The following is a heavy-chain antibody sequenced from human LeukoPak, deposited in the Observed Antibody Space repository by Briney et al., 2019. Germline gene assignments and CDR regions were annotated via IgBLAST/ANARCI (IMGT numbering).Heavy chain of an antibody. CDR1: GYTFTSYG. V-gene: IGHV1-18*04. Sequence: ASVKVSCKASGYTFTSYGISWVRQVPGQGLEWMGWISAYNGNTNYAQKLQGRVTMTTDTSTSTAYMELRSLRSDDTAVYYCARGPIYDILTGYPKGVVDYWAREPWSPSPQ. J-gene: IGHJ4*02. CDR2: ISAYNGNT. D-gene: IGHD3-9*01. CDR3: ARGPIYDILTGYPKGVVDY.